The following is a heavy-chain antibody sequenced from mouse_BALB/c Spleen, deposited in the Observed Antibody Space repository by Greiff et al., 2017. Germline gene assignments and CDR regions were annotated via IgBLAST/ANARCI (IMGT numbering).Heavy chain of an antibody. CDR2: ISDGGSYT. V-gene: IGHV5-4*02. CDR3: ARERYFDV. CDR1: GFTFSDYY. Sequence: EVQRVESGGGLVKPGGSLKLSCAASGFTFSDYYMYWVRQTPEKRLEWVATISDGGSYTYYPDSVKGRFTISRDNAKNNLYLQMSSLKSEDTAMYYCARERYFDVWGAGTTVTVSS. J-gene: IGHJ1*01.